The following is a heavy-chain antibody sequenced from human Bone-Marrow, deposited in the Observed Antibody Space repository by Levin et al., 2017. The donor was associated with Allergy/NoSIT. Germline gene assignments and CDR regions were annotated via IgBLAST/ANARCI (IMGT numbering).Heavy chain of an antibody. CDR2: ISYDGSNK. D-gene: IGHD3-3*01. CDR1: GFTFSSYA. CDR3: ARDYDFWRGGMDV. V-gene: IGHV3-30*04. J-gene: IGHJ6*02. Sequence: GGSLRLSCAASGFTFSSYAMHWVRQAPGKGLEWVAVISYDGSNKYYADSVKGRFTISRDNSKNTLYLQMNSLRAEDTAVYYCARDYDFWRGGMDVWGQGTTVTVSS.